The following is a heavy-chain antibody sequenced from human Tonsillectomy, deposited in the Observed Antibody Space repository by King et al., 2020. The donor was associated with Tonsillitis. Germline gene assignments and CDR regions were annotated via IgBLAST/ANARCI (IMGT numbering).Heavy chain of an antibody. CDR1: GFTFSSYW. D-gene: IGHD6-19*01. CDR3: ARDTAGYSSGWYVGGLDY. J-gene: IGHJ4*02. Sequence: VQLVESGGGLVQPGGSLRLSCAASGFTFSSYWMSWVRQAPGKGLEWVANIKQDGSEKYYVDSVKGRFTISRDNAKNSLYLQMNSLSAEDTAGYYCARDTAGYSSGWYVGGLDYWGQGTLVTVSS. V-gene: IGHV3-7*01. CDR2: IKQDGSEK.